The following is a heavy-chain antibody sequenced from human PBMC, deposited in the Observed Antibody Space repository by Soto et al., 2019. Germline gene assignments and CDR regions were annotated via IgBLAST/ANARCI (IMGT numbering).Heavy chain of an antibody. D-gene: IGHD3-22*01. J-gene: IGHJ5*02. CDR2: IWYDGSNK. CDR3: ARGRIMFYYDSSGPNWFDP. Sequence: PGGSLRLSCAASGVTFSSYGMHWVRQAPGKGLEWVAVIWYDGSNKYYADSVKGRFTISRDNSKNTLYLQMNSLRAEDTAVYYCARGRIMFYYDSSGPNWFDPWGQGTLVTVSS. V-gene: IGHV3-33*01. CDR1: GVTFSSYG.